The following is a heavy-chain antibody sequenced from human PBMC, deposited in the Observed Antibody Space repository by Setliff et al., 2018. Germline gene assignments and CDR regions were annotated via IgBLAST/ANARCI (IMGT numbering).Heavy chain of an antibody. CDR1: GGSISSSSYY. CDR3: ARQQQLVIGSTAYYYYGMDV. CDR2: IYYSGST. Sequence: PSETLSLTCTVPGGSISSSSYYWGWIRQPPGKGLEWIGIIYYSGSTYYNPSLKSRVTISVDTSKNQFSLKLSSVTAADTAVYYCARQQQLVIGSTAYYYYGMDVWGQGTTVTSP. D-gene: IGHD6-13*01. J-gene: IGHJ6*02. V-gene: IGHV4-39*07.